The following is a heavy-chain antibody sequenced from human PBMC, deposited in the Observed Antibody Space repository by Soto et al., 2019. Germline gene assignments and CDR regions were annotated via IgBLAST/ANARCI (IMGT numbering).Heavy chain of an antibody. CDR1: GYSFTSYG. CDR3: ARDNGFGESAL. CDR2: ISAYNGNT. D-gene: IGHD3-10*01. J-gene: IGHJ6*02. Sequence: QVQLVQSGAEVKKPGASVKVSCKASGYSFTSYGISWVRQAPGQGLEWMGWISAYNGNTNYAQKPQGRVTMTTDTYTSTAHMELRRLRSADTAVYYCARDNGFGESALWGHGTTVTGSS. V-gene: IGHV1-18*01.